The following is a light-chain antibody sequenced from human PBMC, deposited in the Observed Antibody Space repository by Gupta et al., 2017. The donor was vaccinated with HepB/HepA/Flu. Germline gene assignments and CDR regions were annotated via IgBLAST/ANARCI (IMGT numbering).Light chain of an antibody. Sequence: EIVLTQSPGTLSLSPGESATLSCRASQSFTSGYLAWYQQKPGQAPRLLIYGASSSATDLPDRFSGSGSGTDFTLTISRLEPEDFAVYYCQHYDYSIPLSFGGGTKVEMK. V-gene: IGKV3-20*01. CDR1: QSFTSGY. CDR2: GAS. J-gene: IGKJ4*01. CDR3: QHYDYSIPLS.